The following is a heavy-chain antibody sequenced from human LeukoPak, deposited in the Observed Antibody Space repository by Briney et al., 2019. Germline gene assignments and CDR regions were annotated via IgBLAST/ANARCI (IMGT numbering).Heavy chain of an antibody. CDR2: VHLSGRT. V-gene: IGHV4-4*02. CDR1: GGSISSTNW. J-gene: IGHJ4*02. CDR3: AREGGPYRPLDY. Sequence: SETLSLTCGVSGGSISSTNWWTLARQPPGEGLEWIGEVHLSGRTNYNPSLESRVTMSVDMSENHISLKLTSVTAADTAVYYCAREGGPYRPLDYSGQGTLVTVSS.